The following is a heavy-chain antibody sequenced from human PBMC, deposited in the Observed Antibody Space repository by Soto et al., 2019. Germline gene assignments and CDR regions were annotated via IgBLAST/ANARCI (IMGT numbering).Heavy chain of an antibody. CDR3: AKEYGSTWIDH. CDR1: GFTFSTYG. J-gene: IGHJ4*02. CDR2: MSYDGTKQ. Sequence: QVQLVESGGGVFQPGRSLRLSCAASGFTFSTYGMHWVRQAPGKGLEWVAAMSYDGTKQYYVDSVKGRFTISRDNSRNTLFLQVNSLRDEDTAVYYCAKEYGSTWIDHWGQGTLVTVSS. V-gene: IGHV3-30*18. D-gene: IGHD6-13*01.